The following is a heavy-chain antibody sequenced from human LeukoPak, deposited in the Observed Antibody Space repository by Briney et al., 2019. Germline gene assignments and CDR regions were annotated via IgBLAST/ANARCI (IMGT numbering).Heavy chain of an antibody. CDR2: ISSSSSTI. V-gene: IGHV3-48*01. D-gene: IGHD3/OR15-3a*01. CDR1: GFTFSSYS. Sequence: PGGSLRLSCAASGFTFSSYSMNWVRQAPGKGLEWVSYISSSSSTIYYADSVKGRFTISRDNAKNSLYLQMNSLRAEDTAVYYCARTGTRDAFDIWGQGTMATVSS. J-gene: IGHJ3*02. CDR3: ARTGTRDAFDI.